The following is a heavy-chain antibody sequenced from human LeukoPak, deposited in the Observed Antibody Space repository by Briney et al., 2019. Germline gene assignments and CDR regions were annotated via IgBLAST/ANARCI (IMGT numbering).Heavy chain of an antibody. CDR3: ARDGGDDLN. J-gene: IGHJ4*02. CDR2: ISSSSSTI. V-gene: IGHV3-48*01. CDR1: GFTFSSYS. Sequence: GGSLRLSCAASGFTFSSYSMNWVRQAPGKGLEWLSYISSSSSTIYYADSVKGRFTISRDNAKNSLDLQMNSLRAEDTAVYYCARDGGDDLNWGQGTLVTVSS. D-gene: IGHD2-21*01.